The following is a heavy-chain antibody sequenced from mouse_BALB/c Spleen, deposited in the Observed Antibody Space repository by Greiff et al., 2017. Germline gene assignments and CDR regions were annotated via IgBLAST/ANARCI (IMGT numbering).Heavy chain of an antibody. CDR2: ISSDSSTI. Sequence: EVKLVESGGGLVQPGGSRKLSCAASGFTFSSFGMHWVRQAPEKGLEWVAYISSDSSTIYYADTVKGRFTIARDNPKNTLFLQMTSLRSEDTAMYYCARSSGNYGGFAYWGQGTLVTVSA. CDR3: ARSSGNYGGFAY. D-gene: IGHD2-1*01. V-gene: IGHV5-17*02. J-gene: IGHJ3*01. CDR1: GFTFSSFG.